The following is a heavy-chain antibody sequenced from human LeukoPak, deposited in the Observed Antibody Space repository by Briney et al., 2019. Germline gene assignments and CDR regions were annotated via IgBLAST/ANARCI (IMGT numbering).Heavy chain of an antibody. Sequence: ASVKVSCKASGYTFTGYYMHWVRQAPGQGLEWMGWMNPNSGNTGYAQKFQGRVTMTRNTSISTAYMELSSLRSEDTAVYYCARGRYYYDSSGLNWFDPWGQGTLITVSS. CDR1: GYTFTGYY. J-gene: IGHJ5*02. CDR2: MNPNSGNT. V-gene: IGHV1-8*02. D-gene: IGHD3-22*01. CDR3: ARGRYYYDSSGLNWFDP.